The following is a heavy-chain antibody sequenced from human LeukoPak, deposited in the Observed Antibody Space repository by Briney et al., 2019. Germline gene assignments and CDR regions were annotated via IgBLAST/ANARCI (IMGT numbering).Heavy chain of an antibody. CDR1: GGSISRSSYY. Sequence: SETLSLTCTVSGGSISRSSYYWGWIRQPPGKGLEWIGSIYYSGSTYYNPSLKSRVTISVDTSKNQFSLKLSSVTAADTAVYYCASIAAAGKGYWGQGTLVTVSS. D-gene: IGHD6-13*01. CDR2: IYYSGST. V-gene: IGHV4-39*07. CDR3: ASIAAAGKGY. J-gene: IGHJ4*02.